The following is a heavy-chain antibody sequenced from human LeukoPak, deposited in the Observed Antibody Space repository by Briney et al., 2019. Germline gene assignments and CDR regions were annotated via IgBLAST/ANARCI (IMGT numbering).Heavy chain of an antibody. CDR1: GGSLSSYY. CDR3: AREGLRFRYFDY. V-gene: IGHV4-59*01. D-gene: IGHD3-3*01. Sequence: SETLSLTCTGCGGSLSSYYWSGIRQPPGKGLEGIGYIYYSGSTNYNPSLKSRVTISVDTSKNQFSLKLSSVTAADTAVYYCAREGLRFRYFDYWGQGTLVTVSS. CDR2: IYYSGST. J-gene: IGHJ4*02.